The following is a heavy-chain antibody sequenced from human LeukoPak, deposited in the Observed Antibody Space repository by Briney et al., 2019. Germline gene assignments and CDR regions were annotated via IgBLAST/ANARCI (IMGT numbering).Heavy chain of an antibody. J-gene: IGHJ2*01. D-gene: IGHD4-17*01. CDR1: GGSISSSSYY. CDR2: IYYSGST. CDR3: ARRNDYGEYIYWYFDL. Sequence: PSETLSLTCTVSGGSISSSSYYWGWIRQPPGKGLEWIGSIYYSGSTYYNPSLKSRVTVSVDTSKNQFSLKLSSVTAADTAVYYCARRNDYGEYIYWYFDLWGRGTLVTVSS. V-gene: IGHV4-39*01.